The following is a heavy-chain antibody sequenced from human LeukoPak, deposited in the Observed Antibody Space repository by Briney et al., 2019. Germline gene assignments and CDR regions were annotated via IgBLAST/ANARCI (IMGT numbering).Heavy chain of an antibody. Sequence: PSETLSLTCAVYGGSFSGYYWSWIRQPPGKGLEWIGEINHSGSTNYNPSLKSRVTISVDTSKNQFSLKLSSVTAADTAVYYCARGLLFYYYYMDVWGKETTVTISS. D-gene: IGHD2-21*02. CDR3: ARGLLFYYYYMDV. J-gene: IGHJ6*03. CDR2: INHSGST. CDR1: GGSFSGYY. V-gene: IGHV4-34*01.